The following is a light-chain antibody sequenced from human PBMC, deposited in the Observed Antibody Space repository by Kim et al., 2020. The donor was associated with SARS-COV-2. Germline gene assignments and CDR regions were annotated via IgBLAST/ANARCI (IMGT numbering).Light chain of an antibody. J-gene: IGLJ1*01. CDR3: QAWASTTAYV. Sequence: SPGQTSILPFSGDDLSNTYFSWYQQTSGQSPLLVIYRDDQRPSGIPERFSGSNSGNAATLTITGTQTMDEADYYCQAWASTTAYVFGPGTKVTVL. CDR1: DLSNTY. CDR2: RDD. V-gene: IGLV3-1*01.